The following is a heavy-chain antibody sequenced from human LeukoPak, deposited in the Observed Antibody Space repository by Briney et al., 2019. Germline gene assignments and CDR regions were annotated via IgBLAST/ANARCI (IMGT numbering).Heavy chain of an antibody. Sequence: GSSVKVSCKASGGTFSSYAISWVRQAPGQGLEWMGGIIPIFGTANYAQKFQGRVTITADKSTSTAYMELSSLRSEDTAVYYCARVHLSGSYLTFDYWGQGTLVTVSS. CDR3: ARVHLSGSYLTFDY. J-gene: IGHJ4*02. D-gene: IGHD1-26*01. CDR2: IIPIFGTA. CDR1: GGTFSSYA. V-gene: IGHV1-69*06.